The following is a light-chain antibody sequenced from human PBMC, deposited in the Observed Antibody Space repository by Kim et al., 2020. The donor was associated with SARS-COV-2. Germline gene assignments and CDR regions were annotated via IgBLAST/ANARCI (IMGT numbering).Light chain of an antibody. CDR2: LAY. Sequence: SVGYRLTSNSREGQSITSYLTWYQQKPGRAPTLLVYLAYCLQSGVPSMFSGSGSGTDFTYINNSLQSEDAATEYCQQSYNSPYTFGQGTKLEI. CDR3: QQSYNSPYT. J-gene: IGKJ2*01. CDR1: QSITSY. V-gene: IGKV1-39*01.